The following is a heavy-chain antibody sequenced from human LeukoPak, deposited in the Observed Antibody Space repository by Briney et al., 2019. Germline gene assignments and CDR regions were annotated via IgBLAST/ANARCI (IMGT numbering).Heavy chain of an antibody. J-gene: IGHJ4*02. V-gene: IGHV3-23*01. Sequence: PGGSLRLSCAASGFTFSSYAMSWVRQAPGKGLEWVSAISGSGSSTYYADSVKGRFTISRDNAKNTLYLQMNSLRAEDTAVYYCARVRGSGWSSFPFDYWGQGTLVTVSS. D-gene: IGHD6-19*01. CDR1: GFTFSSYA. CDR3: ARVRGSGWSSFPFDY. CDR2: ISGSGSST.